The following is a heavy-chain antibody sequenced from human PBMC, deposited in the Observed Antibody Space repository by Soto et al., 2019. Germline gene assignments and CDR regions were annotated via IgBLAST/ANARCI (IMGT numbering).Heavy chain of an antibody. Sequence: EVQLVESGGGLVQPGGSLRLSCAASGFTVSNNYMSWVRQAPGKGLEGVSVIYSGGSTYYADSVKGRFTISRDNSKHTLDLQENRLRAEDTAVYYCARDVGVWGRGTTVTVSS. CDR2: IYSGGST. V-gene: IGHV3-66*01. CDR1: GFTVSNNY. J-gene: IGHJ6*04. CDR3: ARDVGV.